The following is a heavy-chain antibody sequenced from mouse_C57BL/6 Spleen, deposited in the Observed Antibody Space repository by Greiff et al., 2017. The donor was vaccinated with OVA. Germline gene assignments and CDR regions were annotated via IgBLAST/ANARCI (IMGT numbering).Heavy chain of an antibody. CDR2: ISSGGSYT. Sequence: EVMLVESGGDLVKPGGSLKLSCAASGFTFSSYGMSWVRQTPDKRLEWVATISSGGSYTYYPDSVKGRFTISRDNAKNTLYLQMSSLKSEDTAMYYCARQREYYGSSRYYYAMDYWGQGTSVTVSS. CDR3: ARQREYYGSSRYYYAMDY. D-gene: IGHD1-1*01. CDR1: GFTFSSYG. V-gene: IGHV5-6*01. J-gene: IGHJ4*01.